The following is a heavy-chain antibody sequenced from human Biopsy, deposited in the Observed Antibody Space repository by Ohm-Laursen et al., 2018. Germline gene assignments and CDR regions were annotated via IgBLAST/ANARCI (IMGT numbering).Heavy chain of an antibody. CDR1: GGSISSDY. V-gene: IGHV4-59*01. D-gene: IGHD2/OR15-2a*01. J-gene: IGHJ6*02. CDR3: ARATNSTGWPYYYFYGMDV. CDR2: IYYSGST. Sequence: TLSLTCTVSGGSISSDYLSWIRQTPGKGLEWIGYIYYSGSTNYNPSLKSRVTISVDTSKNQFSLRLNSVTAADTAVYYCARATNSTGWPYYYFYGMDVWGQGTTVTVSS.